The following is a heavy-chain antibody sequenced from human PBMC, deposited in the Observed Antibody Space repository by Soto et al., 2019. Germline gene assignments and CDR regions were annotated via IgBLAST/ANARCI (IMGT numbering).Heavy chain of an antibody. CDR2: IGVSSSYI. V-gene: IGHV3-21*01. CDR1: GFTFSSYN. CDR3: ATLRVYTFGTADFDY. J-gene: IGHJ4*02. Sequence: EVQLVASGGGLVKPGESLRLSCAASGFTFSSYNMNWVRLAPGKGLEWVSSIGVSSSYIYYADSVKGRFTISRDNAKNSLYLQMTSLRAEDTPVYYCATLRVYTFGTADFDYWGQGTLVTVSS. D-gene: IGHD5-18*01.